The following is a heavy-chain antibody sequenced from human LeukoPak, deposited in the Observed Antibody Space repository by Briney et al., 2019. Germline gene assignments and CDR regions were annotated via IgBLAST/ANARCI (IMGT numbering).Heavy chain of an antibody. CDR2: INHSGST. CDR3: ARGGRIAAAIGKYNDY. Sequence: SETLSLTCAVYGGSFSGYYWSWVRQPPGKGLEWVGEINHSGSTNYNPSIKSRVTISVDTSKNQFSLKLSSVTAADTAVYYCARGGRIAAAIGKYNDYWGQGTLVTVSS. D-gene: IGHD6-13*01. CDR1: GGSFSGYY. V-gene: IGHV4-34*01. J-gene: IGHJ4*02.